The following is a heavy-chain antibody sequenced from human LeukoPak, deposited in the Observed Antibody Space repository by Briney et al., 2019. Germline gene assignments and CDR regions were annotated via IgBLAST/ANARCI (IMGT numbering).Heavy chain of an antibody. CDR2: TWYDGSNR. Sequence: GGSLRLSCAASGFTFSNYGMHWVRQAPGKGLEWVALTWYDGSNRNYADSVKGRFTISRDNSKYTLYLQMNSLRGEDTAVYYCARGGLTIAEATTSWYLDYWGQGTLVTVSS. D-gene: IGHD1-26*01. CDR3: ARGGLTIAEATTSWYLDY. J-gene: IGHJ4*02. V-gene: IGHV3-33*08. CDR1: GFTFSNYG.